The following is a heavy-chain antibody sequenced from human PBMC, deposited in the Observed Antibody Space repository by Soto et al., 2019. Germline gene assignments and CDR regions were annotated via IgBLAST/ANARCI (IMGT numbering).Heavy chain of an antibody. J-gene: IGHJ4*02. D-gene: IGHD3-10*01. CDR1: GFRFNEYE. V-gene: IGHV3-48*03. Sequence: EVQLVESGGGLVQPGGSLRLSCVGSGFRFNEYEINWVRQAPGKGLEWISYINSGGSLIYYAASVKGRFTISRDNYKDSVYLQMNSLRADDTALYYCARETSYGQSATIVGEFWGQGTLVNVSS. CDR2: INSGGSLI. CDR3: ARETSYGQSATIVGEF.